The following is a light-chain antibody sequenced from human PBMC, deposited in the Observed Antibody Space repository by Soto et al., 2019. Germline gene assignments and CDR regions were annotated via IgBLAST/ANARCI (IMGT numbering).Light chain of an antibody. CDR3: QQYGSSRWT. CDR1: QSVSSRY. J-gene: IGKJ1*01. V-gene: IGKV3-20*01. CDR2: GAS. Sequence: EIVLTQSPGTLSLSPGDRDTLSCRASQSVSSRYLGWYQQKPGQAPRLLISGASTRATGIPDRFSGSGSGTDFTLTISRLEPEDFAVYYCQQYGSSRWTFGQGTKVEIK.